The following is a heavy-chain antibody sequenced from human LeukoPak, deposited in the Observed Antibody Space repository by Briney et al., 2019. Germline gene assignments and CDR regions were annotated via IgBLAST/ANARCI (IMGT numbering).Heavy chain of an antibody. D-gene: IGHD3-9*01. CDR2: INHSGST. CDR1: GGSFRSYY. J-gene: IGHJ4*02. V-gene: IGHV4-34*01. Sequence: SETLSLTCAVYGGSFRSYYWSWIRQPPGKGLEWIGEINHSGSTNYNPSLKSRVTISVDTSKNQFSLKLSSVTAADTAVYYCARGHRDYDILTGYYYNYWGQGTLVTVSS. CDR3: ARGHRDYDILTGYYYNY.